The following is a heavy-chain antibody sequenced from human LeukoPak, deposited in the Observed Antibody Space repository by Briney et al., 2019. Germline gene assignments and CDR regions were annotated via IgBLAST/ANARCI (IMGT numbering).Heavy chain of an antibody. CDR2: IHPSGGNT. CDR3: ARDCSSTRCQGPVFDN. V-gene: IGHV1-46*01. Sequence: ASVKVSCKASGYTFTSNYMHWVRQAPGQGLQWMGIIHPSGGNTNYAQKFQGRVAMTRDTSTSTVYMELSSLRSEDTAIYYCARDCSSTRCQGPVFDNWGQGTLVTVSS. J-gene: IGHJ4*02. CDR1: GYTFTSNY. D-gene: IGHD2-2*01.